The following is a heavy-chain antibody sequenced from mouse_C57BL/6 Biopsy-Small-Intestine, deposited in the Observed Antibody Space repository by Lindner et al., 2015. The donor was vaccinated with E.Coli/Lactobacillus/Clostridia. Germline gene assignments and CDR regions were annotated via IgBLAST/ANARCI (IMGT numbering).Heavy chain of an antibody. Sequence: VQLQESGGDLVKPGGSLKLSCAASGFTFSTYGMSWVRQTPDKRLEWVATISSGGGYTYYPDSVKGRFTISRDNAKNTLYLQMGSLKSEDTAMYYCVRQGYYDAMDYWGQGTSVTVSS. CDR3: VRQGYYDAMDY. D-gene: IGHD2-2*01. V-gene: IGHV5-6*01. J-gene: IGHJ4*01. CDR2: ISSGGGYT. CDR1: GFTFSTYG.